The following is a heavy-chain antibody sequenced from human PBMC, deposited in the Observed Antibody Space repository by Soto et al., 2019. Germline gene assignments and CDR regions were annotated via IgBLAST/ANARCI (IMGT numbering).Heavy chain of an antibody. CDR1: GGSVTSGGYY. Sequence: TLSLTCTVSGGSVTSGGYYWTWIRQRPGEGLEWLAYIYFTGSTYYNPSLKSRLTISVDSSKNQFSLKLTSVTAADTAMYYCARDRRTVTTSRDFDIWGQGTMVTVSS. V-gene: IGHV4-31*03. CDR2: IYFTGST. D-gene: IGHD4-17*01. CDR3: ARDRRTVTTSRDFDI. J-gene: IGHJ3*02.